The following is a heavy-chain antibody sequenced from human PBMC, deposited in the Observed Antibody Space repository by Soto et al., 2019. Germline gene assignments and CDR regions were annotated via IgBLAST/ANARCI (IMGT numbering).Heavy chain of an antibody. CDR1: GFTFSNAW. Sequence: GGSLRLSCAASGFTFSNAWMNWVRQAPGKGLEWVGLIKSKTDGGTIDYAAPVKGRFTILRDDLRNTVYLQMNSLKAEDTALYYCVREMSGAFDYWGQGTPVTVST. J-gene: IGHJ4*02. CDR2: IKSKTDGGTI. V-gene: IGHV3-15*07. D-gene: IGHD3-10*01. CDR3: VREMSGAFDY.